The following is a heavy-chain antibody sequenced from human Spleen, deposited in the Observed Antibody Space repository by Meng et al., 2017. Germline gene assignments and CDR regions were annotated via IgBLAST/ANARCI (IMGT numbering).Heavy chain of an antibody. Sequence: ASVKVSCKPSGYNFPDYYIHWVRQAPGQGLEWMGRIDPKNGDTHYAQKFQGRVTMTGDTSISTAYMDLSGLRSDDTAVYYCARDEDISAAGKLFGDYWGQGTLVTGYS. CDR3: ARDEDISAAGKLFGDY. CDR2: IDPKNGDT. J-gene: IGHJ4*02. D-gene: IGHD6-13*01. V-gene: IGHV1-2*06. CDR1: GYNFPDYY.